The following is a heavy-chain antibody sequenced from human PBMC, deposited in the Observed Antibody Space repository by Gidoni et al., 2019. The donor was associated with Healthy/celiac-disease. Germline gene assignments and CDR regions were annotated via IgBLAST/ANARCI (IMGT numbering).Heavy chain of an antibody. CDR2: ISSSSSYI. D-gene: IGHD3-22*01. CDR3: ARAFIPYDSSGYCFDY. CDR1: GFTFSSYS. Sequence: EVQLVESGGGLVKPGGSLRLSCAASGFTFSSYSRNWVRQAPGKGLEWVSSISSSSSYIYYADSVKGRFTISRDNAKNSLYLQMNSLRAEDTAVYYCARAFIPYDSSGYCFDYWGQGTLVTVSS. V-gene: IGHV3-21*01. J-gene: IGHJ4*02.